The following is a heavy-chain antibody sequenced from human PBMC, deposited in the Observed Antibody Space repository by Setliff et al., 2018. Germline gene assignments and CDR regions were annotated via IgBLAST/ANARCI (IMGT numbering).Heavy chain of an antibody. J-gene: IGHJ6*03. CDR3: ARVVGFGYYTDV. D-gene: IGHD3-10*01. CDR2: IIPIFGTA. Sequence: SVKVSCKASGGTFKNYGISWVRQAPGQGLEWMGGIIPIFGTANYAQKFQGRVTITADESTSTAYMELSSLRSEDTAVYYCARVVGFGYYTDVWGKGTTVTVSS. V-gene: IGHV1-69*13. CDR1: GGTFKNYG.